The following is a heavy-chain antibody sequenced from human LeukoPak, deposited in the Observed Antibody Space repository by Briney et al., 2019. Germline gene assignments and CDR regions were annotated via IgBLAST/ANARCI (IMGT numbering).Heavy chain of an antibody. V-gene: IGHV3-33*01. CDR1: GFTFSSYG. CDR3: ARSQQLGAFDI. J-gene: IGHJ3*02. Sequence: GKSLRLSCAASGFTFSSYGMHWVRQAPGKGLEWVAVIWYDGSNKYYADSVKGRFTISRDSSKNTLYLQMNSLRAEDTAVYYCARSQQLGAFDIWGQGTMVTVSS. D-gene: IGHD6-13*01. CDR2: IWYDGSNK.